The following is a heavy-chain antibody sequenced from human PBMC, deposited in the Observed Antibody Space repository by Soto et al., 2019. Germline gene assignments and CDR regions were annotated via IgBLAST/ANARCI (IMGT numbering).Heavy chain of an antibody. CDR2: ISGSGGST. Sequence: PGGSLRLSXAASGFTFSSYAMSWVRQAPGKGLEWVSAISGSGGSTYYADSVKGRFTISRDNSKNTLYLQMNSLRAEDTAVYYCAKDKDSSYDFGGRLGYWGQGTLVTVS. CDR3: AKDKDSSYDFGGRLGY. D-gene: IGHD5-12*01. J-gene: IGHJ4*02. V-gene: IGHV3-23*01. CDR1: GFTFSSYA.